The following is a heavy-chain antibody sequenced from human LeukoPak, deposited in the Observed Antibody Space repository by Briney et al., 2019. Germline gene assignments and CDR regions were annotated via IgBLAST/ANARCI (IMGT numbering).Heavy chain of an antibody. D-gene: IGHD3-3*01. V-gene: IGHV3-11*04. CDR1: GFTFSDYY. J-gene: IGHJ4*02. Sequence: PGGSLRLSCAASGFTFSDYYMSWIRQAPGKGLEWVSYISSSGSTIYYADSVKGRFTISRDNAKNSLYLQMNSLRAEDTAVYYCARDFWRGFLEWSPDYWGQGTLVTVSS. CDR2: ISSSGSTI. CDR3: ARDFWRGFLEWSPDY.